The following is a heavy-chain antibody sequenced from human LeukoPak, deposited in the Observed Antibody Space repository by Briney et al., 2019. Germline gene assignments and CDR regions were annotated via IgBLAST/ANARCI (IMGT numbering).Heavy chain of an antibody. CDR3: ASPGGDSRSPLPFYY. V-gene: IGHV3-7*03. Sequence: GGSLRLSCAASGFTFGSYWMSWVRQAPGKGLEWVANIKQDGSEKYYVDSVKGRFTISRDNAENSLSLQMNSLRAEDTAVYYCASPGGDSRSPLPFYYWGQGTLVTVSS. J-gene: IGHJ4*02. CDR1: GFTFGSYW. D-gene: IGHD6-6*01. CDR2: IKQDGSEK.